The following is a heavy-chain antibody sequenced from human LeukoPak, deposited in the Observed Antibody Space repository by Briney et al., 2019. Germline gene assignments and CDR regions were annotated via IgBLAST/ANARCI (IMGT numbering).Heavy chain of an antibody. V-gene: IGHV3-23*01. J-gene: IGHJ6*03. CDR1: GFTFSSYG. Sequence: PGGTLRLSCAASGFTFSSYGMSWVRQAPGKGLEWVSGISGSGGSTYYADSVKGRFTISRDNAKNSLYLQMNSLRAEDTAVYYCARERIGYCSRTSCYLERYSYYMDVWGKATTVTVYS. CDR2: ISGSGGST. D-gene: IGHD2-2*01. CDR3: ARERIGYCSRTSCYLERYSYYMDV.